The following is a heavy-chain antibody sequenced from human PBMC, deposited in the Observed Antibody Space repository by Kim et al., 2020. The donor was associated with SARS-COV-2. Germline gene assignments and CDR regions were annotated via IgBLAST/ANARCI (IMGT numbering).Heavy chain of an antibody. CDR1: GFTFGDYA. CDR3: TRTDSSGYYYVGAFDI. J-gene: IGHJ3*02. Sequence: GGSLRLSCTASGFTFGDYAMSWVRQAPGKGLEWVGFIRSKAYGGTTEYAASVKGRFTISRDDSKSIAYLQMNSLKTEDTAVYYCTRTDSSGYYYVGAFDIWGQGTMVTVSS. CDR2: IRSKAYGGTT. D-gene: IGHD3-22*01. V-gene: IGHV3-49*04.